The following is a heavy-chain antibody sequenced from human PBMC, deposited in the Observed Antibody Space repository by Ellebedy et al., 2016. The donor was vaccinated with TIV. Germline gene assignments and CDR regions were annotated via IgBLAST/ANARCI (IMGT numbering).Heavy chain of an antibody. J-gene: IGHJ4*02. V-gene: IGHV3-7*03. CDR3: ASPPGVVAL. CDR2: INKDGSEK. D-gene: IGHD3-10*01. CDR1: GFTFRFSW. Sequence: GESLKISCAGSGFTFRFSWMSWVRQAPGEEPEWVAHINKDGSEKFSVASVEGRFTISQDNAKNSLYLQMNSLRAEDTAVYYCASPPGVVALWGQGTLVTVSS.